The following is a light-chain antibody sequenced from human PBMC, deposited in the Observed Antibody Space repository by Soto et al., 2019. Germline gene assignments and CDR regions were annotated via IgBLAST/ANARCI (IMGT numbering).Light chain of an antibody. Sequence: EIVLTQSPGTLSLSPGERATLSCRASQSVANNYLAWYQQRPGQSPRLLIYGASSRATGIPDRFSGSGSGTDFILTISRLEPEDFAVYYCQQYGSSLYTFGQGTKLEI. J-gene: IGKJ2*01. CDR2: GAS. CDR3: QQYGSSLYT. V-gene: IGKV3-20*01. CDR1: QSVANNY.